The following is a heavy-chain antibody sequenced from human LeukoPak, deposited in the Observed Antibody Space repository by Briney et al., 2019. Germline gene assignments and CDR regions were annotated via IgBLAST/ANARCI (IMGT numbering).Heavy chain of an antibody. CDR3: ARDLSLWVTTGQNLDY. CDR1: GYTFTSYG. CDR2: ISAYNGNT. J-gene: IGHJ4*02. D-gene: IGHD4-17*01. Sequence: ASVKVSCKASGYTFTSYGISWVRQAPGQGLEWMGWISAYNGNTNYAQKLQGRVTMTTDTSTSTAYMELRSLRSDDTAVYYCARDLSLWVTTGQNLDYWGQGTLVTVSS. V-gene: IGHV1-18*01.